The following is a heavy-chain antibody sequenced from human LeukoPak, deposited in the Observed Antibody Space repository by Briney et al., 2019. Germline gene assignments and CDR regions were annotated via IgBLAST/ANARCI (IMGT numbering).Heavy chain of an antibody. J-gene: IGHJ4*02. V-gene: IGHV3-9*01. CDR3: ARDQTPFV. CDR2: ISWNSGSI. Sequence: GGSLRLSCAASGFTFDDYAMHWVRQAPGKGLEWVSGISWNSGSIGYADSVKGRFTIPRDNAKNSLYLQMNSLRAEDTAVYYCARDQTPFVWGQGTLVTVSS. CDR1: GFTFDDYA.